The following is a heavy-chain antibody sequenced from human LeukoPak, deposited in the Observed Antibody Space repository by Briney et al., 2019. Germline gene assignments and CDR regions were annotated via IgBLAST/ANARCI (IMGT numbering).Heavy chain of an antibody. CDR1: GFTFSCYS. CDR2: ISGSSSYV. V-gene: IGHV3-21*01. D-gene: IGHD4-17*01. Sequence: GGSLRLSCAASGFTFSCYSMNWVRQAPGKGLEWVSSISGSSSYVYNADSVKGRFTISRDNAKKSLYLQMNSLRAEDTAVYYCARDIYGGYAHDYWGQGTLVTVSS. CDR3: ARDIYGGYAHDY. J-gene: IGHJ4*02.